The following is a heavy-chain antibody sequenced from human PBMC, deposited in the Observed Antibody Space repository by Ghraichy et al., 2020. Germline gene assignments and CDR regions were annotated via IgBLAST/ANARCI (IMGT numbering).Heavy chain of an antibody. J-gene: IGHJ4*02. CDR3: ASVPYYNSPPAH. Sequence: GGSLRLSCTTSGFTFATYNVHWFRQAPGKGLEWIAFIRSKTYGETTQYVASVQGRFTVSRDDSKSIAYLQMNSLKTEDTAVYYCASVPYYNSPPAHWGQGTLFTVSS. V-gene: IGHV3-49*03. CDR2: IRSKTYGETT. D-gene: IGHD3-10*01. CDR1: GFTFATYN.